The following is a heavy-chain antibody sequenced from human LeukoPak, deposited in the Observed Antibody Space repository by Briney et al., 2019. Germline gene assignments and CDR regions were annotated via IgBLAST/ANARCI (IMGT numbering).Heavy chain of an antibody. Sequence: ASVKVSFKASGYTFTSYDINWVRQATGQGLEWMGCMNPNSGNTSYAHKFHGRVTLTRNTSITTAYMELSSLRSEDTAVYYCARAYYDSSGYYYSLYYYMDVWGKGTTVTVSS. D-gene: IGHD3-22*01. V-gene: IGHV1-8*01. CDR2: MNPNSGNT. J-gene: IGHJ6*03. CDR3: ARAYYDSSGYYYSLYYYMDV. CDR1: GYTFTSYD.